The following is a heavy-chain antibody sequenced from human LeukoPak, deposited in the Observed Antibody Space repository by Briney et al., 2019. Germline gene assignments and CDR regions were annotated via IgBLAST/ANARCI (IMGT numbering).Heavy chain of an antibody. CDR2: IYYSGST. CDR3: ASHSSSWYGKFDY. Sequence: PSETLSLTCTVSGGSISSHYWSWIRQPPGKGLEWIGYIYYSGSTNYNPSVKSRVTISVDTSKNQFSLKLSSVTAADTAVYYCASHSSSWYGKFDYWGPGTLVTVSS. CDR1: GGSISSHY. J-gene: IGHJ4*02. D-gene: IGHD6-13*01. V-gene: IGHV4-59*11.